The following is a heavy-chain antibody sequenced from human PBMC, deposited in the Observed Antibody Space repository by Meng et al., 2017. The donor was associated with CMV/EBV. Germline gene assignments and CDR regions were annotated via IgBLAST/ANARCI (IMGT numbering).Heavy chain of an antibody. V-gene: IGHV4-59*01. J-gene: IGHJ5*02. Sequence: CPVSGGSISSSYWSWIRQPPGKGLEWIGYIYYSGSTNYNPSLKSRVTISVDTSKNQFSLKLSSVTAADTAVYYCARTLSYYLTWFDPGAREPWSPSPQ. CDR1: GGSISSSY. CDR2: IYYSGST. CDR3: ARTLSYYLTWFDP. D-gene: IGHD2/OR15-2a*01.